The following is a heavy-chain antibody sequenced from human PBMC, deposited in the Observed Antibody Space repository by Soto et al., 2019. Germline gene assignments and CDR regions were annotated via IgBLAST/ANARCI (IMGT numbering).Heavy chain of an antibody. V-gene: IGHV4-34*01. CDR2: INHSGST. CDR3: AGAPHY. CDR1: GGSFSGYY. Sequence: QVQLQQWGAGLLKPSETLSLTCAVYGGSFSGYYWSWIRQPPGKGLEWIGEINHSGSTNYNPSLKIRVTISVDTSKNQFSLKLSSVTAADTSVYYCAGAPHYWGQGTLVTVSS. J-gene: IGHJ4*02.